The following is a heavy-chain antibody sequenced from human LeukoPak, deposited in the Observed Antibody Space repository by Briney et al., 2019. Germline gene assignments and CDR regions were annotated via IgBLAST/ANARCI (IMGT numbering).Heavy chain of an antibody. Sequence: SETLSLTCAAYGGSFSGYYWSWIRQPPGKGLEWIGEINHSGSTNYNPSLKSRVTISVDTSKNQFSLKLSSVTAADTAVYYCASTEGVTTRTDVWGKGTTVTVSS. V-gene: IGHV4-34*01. CDR3: ASTEGVTTRTDV. CDR2: INHSGST. CDR1: GGSFSGYY. J-gene: IGHJ6*04. D-gene: IGHD4-17*01.